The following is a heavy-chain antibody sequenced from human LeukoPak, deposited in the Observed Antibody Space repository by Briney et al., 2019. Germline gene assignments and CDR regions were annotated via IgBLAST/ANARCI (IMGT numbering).Heavy chain of an antibody. CDR2: ISGSGGST. CDR1: GFTFSSYA. CDR3: AKDGMYYYDSSGPPGDYMDV. J-gene: IGHJ6*03. D-gene: IGHD3-22*01. Sequence: GGSLRLSCAASGFTFSSYAMSWVRQAPGKGLEWVSAISGSGGSTYYADSVKGRFTISRDNSKNTLYLQMNSLRAEDTAVYYCAKDGMYYYDSSGPPGDYMDVWGKGTTVTISS. V-gene: IGHV3-23*01.